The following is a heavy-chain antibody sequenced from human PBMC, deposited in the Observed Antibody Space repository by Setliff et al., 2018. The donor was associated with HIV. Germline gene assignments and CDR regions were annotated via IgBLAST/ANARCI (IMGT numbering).Heavy chain of an antibody. Sequence: SETLSLTCTVSGGSISRGSYSWGWIRQPPGKGLEWIGSISYTGITNYNPSLKSRVTISVDTSKNQFSLKLSSVTAADTAVYYCARGLSFYDPGGFDYWGQGTLVTVSS. V-gene: IGHV4-39*07. D-gene: IGHD3-22*01. CDR1: GGSISRGSYS. CDR3: ARGLSFYDPGGFDY. J-gene: IGHJ4*02. CDR2: ISYTGIT.